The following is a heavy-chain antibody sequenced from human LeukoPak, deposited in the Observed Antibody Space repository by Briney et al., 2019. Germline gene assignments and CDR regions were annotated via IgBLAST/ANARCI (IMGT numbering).Heavy chain of an antibody. J-gene: IGHJ4*02. CDR1: GGSFSGYY. CDR2: INHSGST. D-gene: IGHD4-17*01. CDR3: ARQGTVTTPFGY. Sequence: SETLSLTCAVYGGSFSGYYWSWIRQPPGKGLEWIGEINHSGSTNYNPSLRSRVTISVDTSKNQFSLRLSSVTAADTAVYYCARQGTVTTPFGYWGQGTLVTVSS. V-gene: IGHV4-34*01.